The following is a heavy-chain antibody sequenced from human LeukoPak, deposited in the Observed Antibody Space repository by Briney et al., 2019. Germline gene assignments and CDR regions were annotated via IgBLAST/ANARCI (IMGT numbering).Heavy chain of an antibody. CDR3: ARDYDILTGYFNWFDP. D-gene: IGHD3-9*01. V-gene: IGHV4-39*07. Sequence: PSETLSLTCTVSGGSISSSSYYWGWIRQPPGKGLEWIGSIYYSGSTYYNPSLKSRVTISVDTSKNQFSLKLSSVTAADTAVYYCARDYDILTGYFNWFDPWGQGTLVTVSS. J-gene: IGHJ5*02. CDR2: IYYSGST. CDR1: GGSISSSSYY.